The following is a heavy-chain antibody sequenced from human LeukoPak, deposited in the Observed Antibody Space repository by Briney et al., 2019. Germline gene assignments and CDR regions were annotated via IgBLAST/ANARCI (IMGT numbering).Heavy chain of an antibody. CDR2: ISPSDTYT. CDR3: ARTLFRGDRYYAADV. D-gene: IGHD3-10*01. V-gene: IGHV3-11*06. J-gene: IGHJ6*04. Sequence: GGSLRLSCAASGFSFSDYYMYWIRQAPGKGLELLSYISPSDTYTSYADSVKSRFTISRDNAKNSLYLQMDSLRVEDTAVYFCARTLFRGDRYYAADVWGKGTAVTVSS. CDR1: GFSFSDYY.